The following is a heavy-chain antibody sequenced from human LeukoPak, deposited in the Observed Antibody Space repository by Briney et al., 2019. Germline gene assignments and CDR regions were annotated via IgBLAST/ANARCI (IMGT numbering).Heavy chain of an antibody. J-gene: IGHJ4*02. D-gene: IGHD3-22*01. V-gene: IGHV1-2*02. CDR2: INPNSGGT. Sequence: ASVKLSCKASVYTFTGYYMHWVRQAHGQGHERMGWINPNSGGTNYAQKFQGRVTMPRDTSISTAYMELSRLRSDDTAVYYCASSVYYDSSGYDYWGQGTLVTVSS. CDR3: ASSVYYDSSGYDY. CDR1: VYTFTGYY.